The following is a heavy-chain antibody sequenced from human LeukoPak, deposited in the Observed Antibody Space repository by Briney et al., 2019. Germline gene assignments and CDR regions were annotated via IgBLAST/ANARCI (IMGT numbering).Heavy chain of an antibody. D-gene: IGHD2-2*01. Sequence: ASVKVSCKASGYTFTSYGISWVRQAPEQGLEWMGWISAYNGNTNYAQKLQGRVTMTTDTSTSTAYMELRSLRSDDTAVYYCAREAGTYCSSTSCYFDYWGQGTLVTVSS. CDR1: GYTFTSYG. CDR3: AREAGTYCSSTSCYFDY. CDR2: ISAYNGNT. J-gene: IGHJ4*02. V-gene: IGHV1-18*01.